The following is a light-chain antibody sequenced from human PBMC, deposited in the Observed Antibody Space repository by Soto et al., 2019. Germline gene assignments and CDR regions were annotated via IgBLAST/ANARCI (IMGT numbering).Light chain of an antibody. CDR2: GAY. V-gene: IGKV1-9*01. CDR1: QDISSY. Sequence: DIQLTQSPSFLSASVGDRVTITCRASQDISSYLAWYQQKPGKAPKLLIFGAYTLQSGVPSRFSGSGSGTEFTLTISSRQPEDFATYYCQQLNSYSICTFGPGTKVDI. CDR3: QQLNSYSICT. J-gene: IGKJ3*01.